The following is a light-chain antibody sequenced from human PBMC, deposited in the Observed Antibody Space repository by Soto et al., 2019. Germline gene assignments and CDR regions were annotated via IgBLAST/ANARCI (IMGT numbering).Light chain of an antibody. CDR1: QNVGSRY. CDR3: QQYGSSPRT. CDR2: GTS. J-gene: IGKJ1*01. Sequence: EIVLTQSPGTLSLSPGERATLSCRASQNVGSRYLAWYQQKPGQAPRLLIHGTSNRATGIPGRFGGSGSGTDFSHTISSLEPGDLAVYYCQQYGSSPRTFGQGTKVEIK. V-gene: IGKV3-20*01.